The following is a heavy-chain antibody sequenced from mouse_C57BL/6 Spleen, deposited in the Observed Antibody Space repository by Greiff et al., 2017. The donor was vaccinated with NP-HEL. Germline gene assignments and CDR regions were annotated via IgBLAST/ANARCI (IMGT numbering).Heavy chain of an antibody. J-gene: IGHJ2*01. D-gene: IGHD1-1*01. Sequence: EVKLQESGPGLVKPSQSLSLTCSVTGYSITSGYYWNWIRQFPGNKLEWMGYISYDGSNNYNPSLKNRISITRDTSKNQFFLKLNSVTTEDTATYYCARNHLITVALDYWGQGTTLTVSS. CDR2: ISYDGSN. CDR1: GYSITSGYY. CDR3: ARNHLITVALDY. V-gene: IGHV3-6*01.